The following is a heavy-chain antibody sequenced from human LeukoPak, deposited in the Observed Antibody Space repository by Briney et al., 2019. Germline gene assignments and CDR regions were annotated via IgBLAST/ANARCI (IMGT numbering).Heavy chain of an antibody. CDR3: ARANFLYCSSSTCLFVY. CDR1: GYTFTYYY. D-gene: IGHD2-2*01. J-gene: IGHJ4*02. Sequence: ASVKVSCKASGYTFTYYYMHWVRQAPGQGIEWMGWINPNDGDTNYAQKFQGRVTMTRDTSISTAHMEVSRLRSDDTAVDYCARANFLYCSSSTCLFVYWGQGTLVTVSS. CDR2: INPNDGDT. V-gene: IGHV1-2*02.